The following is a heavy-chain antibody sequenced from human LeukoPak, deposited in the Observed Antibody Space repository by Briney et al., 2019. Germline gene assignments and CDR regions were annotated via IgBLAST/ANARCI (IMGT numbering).Heavy chain of an antibody. Sequence: GGSLRLSCAASGFTFSDYYMSWIRQAPGKGLEWVSYISSSGSTIYYADSVKGRFTISRDNAKNSLYLQMNSLRAEDTAVYYCARVPYIVASLYYYYGMDVWGQGTTVTVSS. CDR2: ISSSGSTI. V-gene: IGHV3-11*01. CDR3: ARVPYIVASLYYYYGMDV. J-gene: IGHJ6*02. D-gene: IGHD5-12*01. CDR1: GFTFSDYY.